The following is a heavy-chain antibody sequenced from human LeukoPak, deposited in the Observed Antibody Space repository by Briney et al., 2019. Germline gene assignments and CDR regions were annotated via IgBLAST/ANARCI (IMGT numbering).Heavy chain of an antibody. CDR3: ARDRRRQLTYFYYYHGMDV. V-gene: IGHV3-48*03. Sequence: GGSLRLSCAASGFNFSSYEMNWVRQAPGKGLEWVSHISSSGSTIYYADSVEGRFTISRDNAKNSLFLQMNSLRAEDTAIYYCARDRRRQLTYFYYYHGMDVWGQGSPVTVSS. D-gene: IGHD6-13*01. CDR1: GFNFSSYE. J-gene: IGHJ6*02. CDR2: ISSSGSTI.